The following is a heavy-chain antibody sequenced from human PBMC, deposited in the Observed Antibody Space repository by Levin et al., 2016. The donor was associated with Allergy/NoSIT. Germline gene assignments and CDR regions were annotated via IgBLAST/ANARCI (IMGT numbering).Heavy chain of an antibody. CDR3: ARVANGMASMYYYYGLDV. Sequence: WIRQPPGKGLEWIGYIYYNGTTNYNPSLKSRVSISVDSSRNRFSLKLTSVTAADTAVYYCARVANGMASMYYYYGLDVWGQGTTVTVSS. CDR2: IYYNGTT. J-gene: IGHJ6*02. V-gene: IGHV4-59*01. D-gene: IGHD5-12*01.